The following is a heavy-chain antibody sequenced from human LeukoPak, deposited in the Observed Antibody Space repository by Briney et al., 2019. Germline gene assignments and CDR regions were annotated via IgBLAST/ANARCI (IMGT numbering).Heavy chain of an antibody. D-gene: IGHD3-9*01. J-gene: IGHJ6*02. CDR2: IIPILGIA. CDR3: AREGTTSQTYYDILTGYYYYYGMDV. V-gene: IGHV1-69*04. CDR1: GGTFSSYA. Sequence: GASVKVSCKASGGTFSSYAISWVRQAPGQGLEWMGRIIPILGIANYAQKFQGRVTITADKSTSTAYMELSSLRSDDTAVYYCAREGTTSQTYYDILTGYYYYYGMDVWGQGTTVTVSS.